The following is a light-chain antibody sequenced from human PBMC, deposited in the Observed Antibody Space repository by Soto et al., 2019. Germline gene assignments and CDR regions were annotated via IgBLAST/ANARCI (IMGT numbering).Light chain of an antibody. J-gene: IGKJ4*01. CDR3: QQFAGAVT. CDR1: QSVSSSY. Sequence: EIVLTQSPGTLSLSPGERATLSCRASQSVSSSYLAWYQQKPGQAPRLLIYDASSRATGIPDRFSGSGSGTDFTLTISRLEPEDFSVYYCQQFAGAVTFGGGTKVDIK. CDR2: DAS. V-gene: IGKV3-20*01.